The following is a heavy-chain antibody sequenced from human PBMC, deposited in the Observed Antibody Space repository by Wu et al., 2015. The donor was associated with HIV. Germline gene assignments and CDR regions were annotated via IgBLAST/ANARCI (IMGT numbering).Heavy chain of an antibody. J-gene: IGHJ6*03. CDR3: AREGGKLRFLEWLSRAYYYYYMDV. V-gene: IGHV1-69*12. CDR2: IIPIFGTA. Sequence: QVQLVQSGAEVKKPGSSVKVSCKASGGTFSSYAISWVRQAPGQGLEWMGGIIPIFGTANYAQKFQGRVTITADESTSTAYMELSSLRSEDTAVYYCAREGGKLRFLEWLSRAYYYYYMDVWGKGTTVTVSS. CDR1: GGTFSSYA. D-gene: IGHD3-3*01.